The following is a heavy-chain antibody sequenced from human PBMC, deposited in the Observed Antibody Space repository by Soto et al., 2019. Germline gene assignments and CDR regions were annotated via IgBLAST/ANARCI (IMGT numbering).Heavy chain of an antibody. J-gene: IGHJ4*02. CDR2: NYWDDDK. D-gene: IGHD3-9*01. CDR1: GFSLSSSGVG. Sequence: QITLKESGPTLVKPTQTLTLTCTFSGFSLSSSGVGVGWIRQPPGKALEWLAVNYWDDDKRYSPSLKNRLTITKDTSKNQVVLTMTNMDPMDTGTYYCARKGPEDWPLDYWGQGTLVTVSS. V-gene: IGHV2-5*02. CDR3: ARKGPEDWPLDY.